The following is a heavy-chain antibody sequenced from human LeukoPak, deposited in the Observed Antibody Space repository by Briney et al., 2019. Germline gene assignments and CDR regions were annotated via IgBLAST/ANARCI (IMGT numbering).Heavy chain of an antibody. J-gene: IGHJ6*02. Sequence: SETLCLTCGVSGGSISSDYWRWIREPPGKGLEYIGYIYYSGSTNYNPSLKSRVTISVDTSKDQFSLNLTSVTAADTAVYYCARLKCISTTCPSRYVMDVWGQGTTVTVSS. CDR3: ARLKCISTTCPSRYVMDV. D-gene: IGHD2-2*01. CDR1: GGSISSDY. V-gene: IGHV4-59*01. CDR2: IYYSGST.